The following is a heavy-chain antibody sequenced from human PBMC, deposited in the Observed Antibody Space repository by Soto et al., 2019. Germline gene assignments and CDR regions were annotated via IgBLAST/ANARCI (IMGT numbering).Heavy chain of an antibody. J-gene: IGHJ5*01. CDR3: ARDRYFYDSRGYYRTLDS. Sequence: PLETLSLTCTISGDSFSNHYWTWIRQSPGKGLEWIGYIFHSGITDYNPSVKSRVTISIDKSRNLFSLNLTSVTAADTAVYYCARDRYFYDSRGYYRTLDSWGQGTLVTVSS. D-gene: IGHD3-22*01. CDR1: GDSFSNHY. CDR2: IFHSGIT. V-gene: IGHV4-59*11.